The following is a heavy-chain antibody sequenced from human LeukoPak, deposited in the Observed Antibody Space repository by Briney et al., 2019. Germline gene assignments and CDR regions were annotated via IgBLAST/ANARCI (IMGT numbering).Heavy chain of an antibody. D-gene: IGHD4-17*01. Sequence: ASETLSLTCTVSGGSISSYYWGWIRQPAGKGLEWIGRIYTSGSSNYNPSLKSRVTMSVDTSKNQFSLKLSSVTAADTAVYYCARAGMTTVTDFDYWGQGTLVTVSS. CDR3: ARAGMTTVTDFDY. J-gene: IGHJ4*02. CDR1: GGSISSYY. CDR2: IYTSGSS. V-gene: IGHV4-4*07.